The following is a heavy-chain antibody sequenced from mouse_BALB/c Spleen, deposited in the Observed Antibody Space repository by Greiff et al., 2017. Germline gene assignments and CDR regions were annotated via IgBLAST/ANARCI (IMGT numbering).Heavy chain of an antibody. J-gene: IGHJ4*01. CDR1: GFTFSSYG. CDR3: ARQKGYGNFFMDY. V-gene: IGHV5-6*01. D-gene: IGHD2-10*02. Sequence: EVKVVESGGDLVKPGGSLKLSCAASGFTFSSYGMSWVRQTPDKRLEWVATISSGGSYTHYPDSVKGRFTISRDNAKNTLYLQMSSLKSEDTAMYYCARQKGYGNFFMDYWGQGTSVTVSS. CDR2: ISSGGSYT.